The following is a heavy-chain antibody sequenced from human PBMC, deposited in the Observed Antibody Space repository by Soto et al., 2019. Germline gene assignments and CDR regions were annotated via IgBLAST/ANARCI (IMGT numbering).Heavy chain of an antibody. CDR1: GFTFSSYS. D-gene: IGHD6-6*01. CDR2: ISSSSSYI. J-gene: IGHJ5*02. CDR3: ARGVYSSSSGRWFDP. V-gene: IGHV3-21*01. Sequence: EVQLVESGGGLVKPGGSLRLSCAASGFTFSSYSMNWVRQAPGKGLEWVSSISSSSSYIYYADSVKGRFTISRDNAKNSLYLQMNSLRAEDTAVYYCARGVYSSSSGRWFDPWGQGTLVTVSS.